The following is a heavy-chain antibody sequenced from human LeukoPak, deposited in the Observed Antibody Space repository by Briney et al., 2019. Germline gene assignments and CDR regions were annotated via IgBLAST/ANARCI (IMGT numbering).Heavy chain of an antibody. CDR2: ISYNGIDR. V-gene: IGHV3-30-3*01. CDR1: GFTFSGYA. CDR3: ARDPYTYGPRDLYNCLDP. Sequence: GRSLRLSCAASGFTFSGYAMHWVRQAPGQGLEWVGLISYNGIDRYYADSVNVRFTISRGKSKNTMYLQLNSLRVEYTAVYYSARDPYTYGPRDLYNCLDPWGQGTLVTVSS. J-gene: IGHJ5*02. D-gene: IGHD5-18*01.